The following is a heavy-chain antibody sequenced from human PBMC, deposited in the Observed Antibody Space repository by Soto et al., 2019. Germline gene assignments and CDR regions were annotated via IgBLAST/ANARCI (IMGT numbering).Heavy chain of an antibody. J-gene: IGHJ4*02. CDR2: IIPIFNST. CDR3: AREGRGKKAGYNGLVSLGY. Sequence: ASVKVCSKGSGSRFSNYVISWVRQAPGHGLEWLGRIIPIFNSTKYAQSFQGRVTITADKSTSTASLELSSLRSDDTAVYYCAREGRGKKAGYNGLVSLGYWGQGSLVTVSS. D-gene: IGHD2-2*02. V-gene: IGHV1-69*06. CDR1: GSRFSNYV.